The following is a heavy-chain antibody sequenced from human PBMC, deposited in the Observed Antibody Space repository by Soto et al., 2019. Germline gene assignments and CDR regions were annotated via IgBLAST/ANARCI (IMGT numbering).Heavy chain of an antibody. CDR3: AKESHIVVVVAARPLDY. CDR2: TSYDGSKK. Sequence: GGSLRLSCAASGFTFSSYGMHWVRQAPGKGLEWVAVTSYDGSKKYYADSVKGRFTISRDNSKNTLYLQMNSLRAEDTAVYYCAKESHIVVVVAARPLDYWGQGTLVTVSS. J-gene: IGHJ4*02. V-gene: IGHV3-30*18. CDR1: GFTFSSYG. D-gene: IGHD2-15*01.